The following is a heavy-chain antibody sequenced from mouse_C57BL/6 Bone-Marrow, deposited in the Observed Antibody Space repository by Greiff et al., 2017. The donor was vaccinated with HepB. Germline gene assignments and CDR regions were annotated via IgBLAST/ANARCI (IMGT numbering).Heavy chain of an antibody. CDR1: GYTFTDYY. V-gene: IGHV1-76*01. D-gene: IGHD2-3*01. CDR2: IYPGSGNT. CDR3: ARDGYLYYFDY. J-gene: IGHJ2*01. Sequence: VQLQQSGAELVRPGASVKLSCKASGYTFTDYYINWVKQRPGQGLEWIARIYPGSGNTYYNEKFKGKATLTAEKSSSTAYMQLSSLTSEDSAVYFCARDGYLYYFDYWGQGTTLTVSS.